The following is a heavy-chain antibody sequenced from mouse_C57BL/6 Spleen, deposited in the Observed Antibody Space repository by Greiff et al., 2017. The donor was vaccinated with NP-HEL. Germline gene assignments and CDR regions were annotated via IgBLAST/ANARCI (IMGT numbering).Heavy chain of an antibody. CDR3: ARRSHYYSNYVPDYYFDY. CDR2: IYPRDGST. Sequence: QVQLQQSGPELVKPGASVKLSCKASGYTFTSYDINWVKQRPGQGLEWIGWIYPRDGSTKYNEKFKGKATLTVDTSSSTAYMELHSLTSEDSAVYFCARRSHYYSNYVPDYYFDYWGQGTTLTVSS. J-gene: IGHJ2*01. D-gene: IGHD2-5*01. CDR1: GYTFTSYD. V-gene: IGHV1-85*01.